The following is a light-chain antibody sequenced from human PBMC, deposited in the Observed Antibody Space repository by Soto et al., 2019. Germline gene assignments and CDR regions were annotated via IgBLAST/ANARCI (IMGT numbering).Light chain of an antibody. CDR2: STS. CDR1: QSISYY. Sequence: DIQMTQSPSSLSASVGERVTITCRASQSISYYLNWYQQKQGRAPRLLIYSTSTLQSGVPSKFSGSVSGTDFTLTISSLQPEDFATYYCQQSYSTPWMFGQGTKVDIK. V-gene: IGKV1-39*01. CDR3: QQSYSTPWM. J-gene: IGKJ1*01.